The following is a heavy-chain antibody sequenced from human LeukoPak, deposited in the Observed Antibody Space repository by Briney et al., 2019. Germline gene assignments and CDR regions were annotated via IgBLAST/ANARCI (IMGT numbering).Heavy chain of an antibody. V-gene: IGHV4-59*08. D-gene: IGHD3-3*01. J-gene: IGHJ4*02. CDR3: ARHVHDPIFGVVIQSLDY. CDR2: IYYTGST. Sequence: SETLSLTCTVSGSSISSYYWSWVRQPPGKGLEYIGYIYYTGSTNSSPSLKSRVTISVDTSKNQFSLKLNSVTAADTAVYYCARHVHDPIFGVVIQSLDYWGQGTLVTVSS. CDR1: GSSISSYY.